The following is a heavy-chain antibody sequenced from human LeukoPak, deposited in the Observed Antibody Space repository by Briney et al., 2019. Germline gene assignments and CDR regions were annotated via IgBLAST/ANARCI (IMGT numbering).Heavy chain of an antibody. CDR1: GFTFSSYA. CDR2: ISGSGGST. D-gene: IGHD6-25*01. Sequence: GGSLRLSCAASGFTFSSYAMSWVRQAPGKGLGWVSAISGSGGSTYYADSVKGRFTISRDNSKNTLYLQMNSLRAEDTAVYYCARSVTPATGMDVWGQGTTVTVSS. V-gene: IGHV3-23*01. CDR3: ARSVTPATGMDV. J-gene: IGHJ6*02.